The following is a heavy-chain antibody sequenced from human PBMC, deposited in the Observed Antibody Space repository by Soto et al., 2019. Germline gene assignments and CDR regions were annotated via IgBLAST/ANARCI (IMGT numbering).Heavy chain of an antibody. CDR1: GFTFSSYA. J-gene: IGHJ4*02. CDR3: ARGSNGYHFDY. V-gene: IGHV3-64*01. CDR2: MSSNGGST. D-gene: IGHD5-12*01. Sequence: EVQLVESGGGLVQPGGSLRLSCAASGFTFSSYAMNWVRQAPGKGLEYVSVMSSNGGSTYYANSVKGRFTISRDNSKNTLYLQMGSLRAEDMAVYYSARGSNGYHFDYWGQGTLVTVSS.